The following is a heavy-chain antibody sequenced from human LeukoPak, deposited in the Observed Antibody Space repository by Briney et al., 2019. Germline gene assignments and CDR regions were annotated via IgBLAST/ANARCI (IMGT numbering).Heavy chain of an antibody. CDR2: ITGSGGDT. CDR3: AKGDIVVVVAATFDY. D-gene: IGHD2-15*01. V-gene: IGHV3-23*01. J-gene: IGHJ4*02. Sequence: GGALRLSCAASGFTFSNYAMTWVRQAPGKGLEWVSAITGSGGDTYYADSVKGRFTISRDNSKNTLYLQMKCLTAEDTAVYYCAKGDIVVVVAATFDYWGQGTLVTVSS. CDR1: GFTFSNYA.